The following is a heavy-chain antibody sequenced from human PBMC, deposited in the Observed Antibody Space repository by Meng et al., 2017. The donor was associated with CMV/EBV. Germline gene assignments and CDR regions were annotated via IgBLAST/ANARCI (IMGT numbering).Heavy chain of an antibody. D-gene: IGHD3-3*01. CDR3: ARGGPTYYDFWSGYYPYGMDV. J-gene: IGHJ6*02. V-gene: IGHV3-21*01. CDR2: ISSSSSYI. Sequence: ETLSLTCAASGFTFSSYSMNWVRQAPGKGLEWVSSISSSSSYIYYADSVKGRFTISRDNAKNSLYLQMNSLRAEDTAAYYCARGGPTYYDFWSGYYPYGMDVWGQGTTVTVSS. CDR1: GFTFSSYS.